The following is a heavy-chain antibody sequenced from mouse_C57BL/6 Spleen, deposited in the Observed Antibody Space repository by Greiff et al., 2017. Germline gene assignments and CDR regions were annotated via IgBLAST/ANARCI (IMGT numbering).Heavy chain of an antibody. CDR1: GYTFTSYG. D-gene: IGHD2-5*01. CDR2: IYTRSGNT. J-gene: IGHJ4*01. CDR3: ARTGAYYSNS. V-gene: IGHV1-81*01. Sequence: VQLQQSGAELARPGASVKLSCTASGYTFTSYGISWVKQRTGQGLEWIGEIYTRSGNTYYNEKFKGKATLTADKSSSTAYMELRSLTSEDTAVYFCARTGAYYSNSWGQGTSVTVSS.